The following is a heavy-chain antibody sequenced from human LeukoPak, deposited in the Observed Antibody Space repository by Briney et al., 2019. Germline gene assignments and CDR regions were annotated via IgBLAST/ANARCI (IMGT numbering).Heavy chain of an antibody. J-gene: IGHJ4*02. Sequence: PGGSLRLSCEASGFTFDNYAMHWVRQAPGKGLEWVAVISYDGSNKYYADSVKGRFTISRDNSKNTLYLQMNSLRAEDTAVYYCAKGGLGSREDYFDYWGQGTLVTVSS. CDR1: GFTFDNYA. CDR2: ISYDGSNK. CDR3: AKGGLGSREDYFDY. V-gene: IGHV3-30*04. D-gene: IGHD3-10*01.